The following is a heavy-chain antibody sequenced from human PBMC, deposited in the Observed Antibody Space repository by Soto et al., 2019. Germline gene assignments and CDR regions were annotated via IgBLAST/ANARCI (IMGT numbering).Heavy chain of an antibody. Sequence: QVQLQQWRAGLLKPSETLSLTCAVYGGSFSGYYWSWICQPPGKGLEWIGEINHSGSTNYNPSLKSRVTISVDTSKNQFSLKLSSVTAADTAVYYCARAGYSSSAKFDYWGQGTLVTVSS. CDR3: ARAGYSSSAKFDY. D-gene: IGHD6-6*01. V-gene: IGHV4-34*01. CDR2: INHSGST. J-gene: IGHJ4*02. CDR1: GGSFSGYY.